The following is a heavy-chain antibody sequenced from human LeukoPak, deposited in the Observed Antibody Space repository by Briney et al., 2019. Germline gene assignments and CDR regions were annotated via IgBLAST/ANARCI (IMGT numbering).Heavy chain of an antibody. J-gene: IGHJ4*02. CDR1: GGSFSGYY. CDR3: ARDLEYCSRVRCNTYYFDY. V-gene: IGHV4-34*01. CDR2: INHSAST. D-gene: IGHD2-2*02. Sequence: SETLSLTCGVYGGSFSGYYWSWIRQPPGKGLEWIGEINHSASTNYNPSLKSRVTISVDASKNQFSLNLSSVTAADTAVYYCARDLEYCSRVRCNTYYFDYWGQGTLVTVSS.